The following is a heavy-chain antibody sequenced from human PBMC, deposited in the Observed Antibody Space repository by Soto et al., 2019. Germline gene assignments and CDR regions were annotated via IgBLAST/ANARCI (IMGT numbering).Heavy chain of an antibody. CDR1: GFSLSTNGVG. V-gene: IGHV2-5*01. CDR3: AHRSFATDAFDV. D-gene: IGHD3-3*01. J-gene: IGHJ3*01. CDR2: IYWNNDK. Sequence: QITLKESGPTLVKPTQTLTLTCTFSGFSLSTNGVGVGWIRQPPGKALEWLALIYWNNDKNYSPSLKSRLNIAKDPSKNQVVLTMTNMDPVDTATYYCAHRSFATDAFDVWGQGTMVTVSS.